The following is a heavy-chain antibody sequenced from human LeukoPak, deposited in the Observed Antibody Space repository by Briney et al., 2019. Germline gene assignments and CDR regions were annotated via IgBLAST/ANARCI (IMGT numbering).Heavy chain of an antibody. CDR1: GCCFTSYW. Sequence: GGLQISSKGAGCCFTSYWRGWGRRLPGKGRVWMGIIYPGDADTRYSPSFQGQVSVSADKSISTAYLQWSSLKPSDTAMYYCARNLVAGGGYYYGMDVWGQGTTVTVSS. CDR2: IYPGDADT. V-gene: IGHV5-51*01. D-gene: IGHD6-6*01. CDR3: ARNLVAGGGYYYGMDV. J-gene: IGHJ6*02.